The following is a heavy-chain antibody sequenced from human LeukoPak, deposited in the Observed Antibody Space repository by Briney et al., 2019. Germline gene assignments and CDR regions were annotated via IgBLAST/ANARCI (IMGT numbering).Heavy chain of an antibody. Sequence: GGSLRLSCAASGFTFSSYSMNWVRQAPGKGLEWVSSISSSSSYIYYADSVKGRFTISRDNAKNSLYLQMNSLRAEDTAIYYCARPRAVGIKASGTDYFDYWGQGTLVTVSS. V-gene: IGHV3-21*04. CDR3: ARPRAVGIKASGTDYFDY. J-gene: IGHJ4*02. CDR2: ISSSSSYI. D-gene: IGHD6-13*01. CDR1: GFTFSSYS.